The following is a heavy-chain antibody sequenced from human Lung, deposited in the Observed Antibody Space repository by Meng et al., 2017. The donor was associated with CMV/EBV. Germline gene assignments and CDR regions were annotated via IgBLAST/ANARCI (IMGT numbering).Heavy chain of an antibody. CDR2: IYSGGST. D-gene: IGHD3-3*01. Sequence: GESXKISCAASGFTVSSNYMSWVRQAPGKGLEWVSVIYSGGSTYYADSVKGRFTISRDSSKNTLYLQMNSLRAEDTAVYYCARETKYYSFWSGYEDDYYYGMDVWXQGTXVTVSS. CDR3: ARETKYYSFWSGYEDDYYYGMDV. J-gene: IGHJ6*02. CDR1: GFTVSSNY. V-gene: IGHV3-66*02.